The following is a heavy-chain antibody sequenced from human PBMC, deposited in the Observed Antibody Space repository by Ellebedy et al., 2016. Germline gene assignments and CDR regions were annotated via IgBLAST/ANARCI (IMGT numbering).Heavy chain of an antibody. Sequence: GGSLRLSXAASGFTVSNNYVSRVRQPPGKGLEWVSLIYSGGSTYYADSVKGRFTISRDSSKNTLYLQMDSLRVDDTAVYYCARDPPSINTGTWGWGQGTLVTVSS. CDR1: GFTVSNNY. J-gene: IGHJ4*02. CDR2: IYSGGST. D-gene: IGHD7-27*01. CDR3: ARDPPSINTGTWG. V-gene: IGHV3-66*01.